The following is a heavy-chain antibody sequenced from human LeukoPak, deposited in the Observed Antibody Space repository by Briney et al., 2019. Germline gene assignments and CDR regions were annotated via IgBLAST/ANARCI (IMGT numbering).Heavy chain of an antibody. V-gene: IGHV1-69*05. CDR2: IIPIFGTA. CDR1: GGTFSSYA. Sequence: RASVKVSCKASGGTFSSYAISWVRQAPGQGLEWMGGIIPIFGTANCAQKFQGRVTITTDESTSTAYMELSSLRSEDTAVYYCARAAGEAGIDIVVVPAAALDYWGQGTLVTVSS. J-gene: IGHJ4*02. CDR3: ARAAGEAGIDIVVVPAAALDY. D-gene: IGHD2-2*01.